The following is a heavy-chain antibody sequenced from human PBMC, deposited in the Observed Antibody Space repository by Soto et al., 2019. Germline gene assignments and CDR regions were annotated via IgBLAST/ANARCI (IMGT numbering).Heavy chain of an antibody. CDR1: GFTFSNYG. J-gene: IGHJ3*02. D-gene: IGHD2-21*01. Sequence: QVQLVESGGGVVQPGKSLRLSCAASGFTFSNYGMHWVRQAPGKGLEWVAVISYDGSNIYYADSVKGRFTISRDNSKNTLYLQMNSLRAEDTAVYYWAKPPVEYSASYSFDIWGQGTMVTVSS. CDR3: AKPPVEYSASYSFDI. V-gene: IGHV3-30*18. CDR2: ISYDGSNI.